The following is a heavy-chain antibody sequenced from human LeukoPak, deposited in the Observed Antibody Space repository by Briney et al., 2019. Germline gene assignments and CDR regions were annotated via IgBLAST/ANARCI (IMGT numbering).Heavy chain of an antibody. Sequence: GGSLRLSCAASGSTFSTYSMNWVRQAPGKGLEWVSSISSGSGYINYADSVKGRFTISRDNAKNSLYLQMDSLRAEDAALYFCARLHYGDYGYYDYWGQGTLVTVSS. CDR3: ARLHYGDYGYYDY. D-gene: IGHD4-17*01. CDR1: GSTFSTYS. J-gene: IGHJ4*02. V-gene: IGHV3-21*01. CDR2: ISSGSGYI.